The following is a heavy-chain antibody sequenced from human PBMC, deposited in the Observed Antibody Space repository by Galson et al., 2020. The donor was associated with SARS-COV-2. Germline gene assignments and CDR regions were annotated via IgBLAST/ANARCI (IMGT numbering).Heavy chain of an antibody. CDR3: ARDTNQYAFDI. D-gene: IGHD2-2*01. V-gene: IGHV1-2*04. CDR1: GYTFTGYY. Sequence: ASVKVSCKASGYTFTGYYMHWVRQAPGQGLEWMGCISPNSGGTNYAQKFQGWFTMTRDTSISTAYMELNRLSSDDTAVYYFARDTNQYAFDICGAGAMVTVS. J-gene: IGHJ3*02. CDR2: ISPNSGGT.